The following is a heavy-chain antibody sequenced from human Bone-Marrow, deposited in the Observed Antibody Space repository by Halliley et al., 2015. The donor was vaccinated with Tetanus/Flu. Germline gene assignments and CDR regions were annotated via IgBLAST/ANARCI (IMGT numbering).Heavy chain of an antibody. D-gene: IGHD3-22*01. CDR2: ITVRSSYI. CDR1: GFTFSSYT. CDR3: ARAFDNSGSQYFEH. Sequence: SLRLSCAASGFTFSSYTMNWVRQAPGRGLEWVASITVRSSYIYYADSVKGRFTISRDDSNNSLYLQLNSLRADDTAVYYCARAFDNSGSQYFEHWGQGTLVTVSS. J-gene: IGHJ1*01. V-gene: IGHV3-21*01.